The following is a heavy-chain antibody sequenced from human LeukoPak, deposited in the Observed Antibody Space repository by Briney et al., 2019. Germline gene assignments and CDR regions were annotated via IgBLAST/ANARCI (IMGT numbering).Heavy chain of an antibody. CDR3: ARLSTAVAGNLFDY. Sequence: SETLSLTCTVSGASFSSSSYYWVWVRQPPGKGLERIGSINYSGTTYYRSSLKSRVTISIDTSKNQFSLNLISVTAADTAVYYCARLSTAVAGNLFDYWGQGALVTVSS. V-gene: IGHV4-39*07. CDR2: INYSGTT. J-gene: IGHJ4*02. D-gene: IGHD6-19*01. CDR1: GASFSSSSYY.